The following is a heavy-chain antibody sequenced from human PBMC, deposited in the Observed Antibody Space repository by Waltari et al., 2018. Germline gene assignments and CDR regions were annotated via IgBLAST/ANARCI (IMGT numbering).Heavy chain of an antibody. CDR1: GFTFVDYA. CDR2: ISWNSGSI. Sequence: EVQLVESGGGLFQPGRSLRLSCAASGFTFVDYALHWVRHAPGKGLEWVSGISWNSGSIGYADSVKGRFTISRDNAKNSLYLQMNSLRAEDMALYYCAKGGAPSYYYYMDVWGKGTTVTVSS. D-gene: IGHD3-16*01. J-gene: IGHJ6*03. CDR3: AKGGAPSYYYYMDV. V-gene: IGHV3-9*03.